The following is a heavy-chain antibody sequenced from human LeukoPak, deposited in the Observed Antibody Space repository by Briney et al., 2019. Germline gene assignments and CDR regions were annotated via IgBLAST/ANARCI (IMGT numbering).Heavy chain of an antibody. CDR1: GGSISSGDYY. CDR2: IYYSGSA. J-gene: IGHJ5*02. CDR3: AREELYCSSTSCWNWFDP. V-gene: IGHV4-30-4*01. D-gene: IGHD2-2*01. Sequence: SETLSLTCTVSGGSISSGDYYWSWIRQPPGTGLEWIGYIYYSGSAYYNPSLKSRVTISVDTSKNQFSLKLSSVTAADTAVYYCAREELYCSSTSCWNWFDPWGQGTLVTVSS.